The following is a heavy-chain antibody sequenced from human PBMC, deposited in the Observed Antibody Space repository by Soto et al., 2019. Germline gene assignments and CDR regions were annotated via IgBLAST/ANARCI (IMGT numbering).Heavy chain of an antibody. J-gene: IGHJ4*02. CDR3: AREGDSSSSLDY. CDR2: ISYDGSNK. D-gene: IGHD6-13*01. Sequence: GGSLRLSCAASGFTFSSYGMHWVRQAPGKGLEWVAVISYDGSNKYYADSVKGRFTISRDNSKNTLYLQMNSLRAEDTAVYYCAREGDSSSSLDYWGQGTLVTVSS. V-gene: IGHV3-30*03. CDR1: GFTFSSYG.